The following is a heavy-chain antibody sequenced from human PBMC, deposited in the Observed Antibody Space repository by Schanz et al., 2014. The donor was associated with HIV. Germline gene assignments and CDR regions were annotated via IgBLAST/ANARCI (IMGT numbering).Heavy chain of an antibody. Sequence: VQLVESGGGLVQPGRSLRLSCAASGFTFSNYGMHWVRPAPGKGLEWVAGISYDGSNKYYADSVKGRFTISRDSFNNTLYLHMSSLRAEDTAVYFCAKDRTDSGWYKEGPRELGEWGQGTLVTVSS. CDR1: GFTFSNYG. CDR3: AKDRTDSGWYKEGPRELGE. V-gene: IGHV3-30*18. D-gene: IGHD6-19*01. J-gene: IGHJ4*02. CDR2: ISYDGSNK.